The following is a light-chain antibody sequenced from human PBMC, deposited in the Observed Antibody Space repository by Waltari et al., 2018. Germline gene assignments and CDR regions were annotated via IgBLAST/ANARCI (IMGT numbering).Light chain of an antibody. CDR3: TSYTTTSTLVL. Sequence: YQTPQGGAPKLMIYDVSERPSGIPIRFSGSKSGNTASLTISGLRAEDEAYYYCTSYTTTSTLVLFGGGTKLTVL. V-gene: IGLV2-14*03. CDR2: DVS. J-gene: IGLJ2*01.